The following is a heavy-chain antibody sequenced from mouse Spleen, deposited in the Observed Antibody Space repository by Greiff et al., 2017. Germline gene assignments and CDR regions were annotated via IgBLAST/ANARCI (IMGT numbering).Heavy chain of an antibody. CDR2: INPFNDGT. J-gene: IGHJ4*01. V-gene: IGHV1-14*01. CDR1: GYTFTSYV. CDR3: AREGTMITTGYAMDY. Sequence: EVQLQQSGPELVKPGASVKMSCKASGYTFTSYVMHWVKQKPGQGLEWIGYINPFNDGTKYNEKFKGKATLTSDKSSSTAYMELSSLTSEDSAVYYCAREGTMITTGYAMDYWGQGTSVTVSS. D-gene: IGHD2-4*01.